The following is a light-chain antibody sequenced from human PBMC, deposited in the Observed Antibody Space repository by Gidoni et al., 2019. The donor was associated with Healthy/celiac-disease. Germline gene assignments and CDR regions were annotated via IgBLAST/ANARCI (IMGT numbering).Light chain of an antibody. Sequence: DIQMTQSLSTLSASVGDRVTITCRASQSISTPLTWYQQKPGKAPKLLIYKASSLESGVPSRFSGSGSGTEFTLTISSLQPDDIATYYCQQYNNYFRTFGQGTKVEIK. V-gene: IGKV1-5*03. CDR3: QQYNNYFRT. CDR1: QSISTP. CDR2: KAS. J-gene: IGKJ1*01.